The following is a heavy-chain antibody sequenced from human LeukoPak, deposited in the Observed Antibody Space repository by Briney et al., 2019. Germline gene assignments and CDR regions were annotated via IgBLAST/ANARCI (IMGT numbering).Heavy chain of an antibody. J-gene: IGHJ4*02. CDR2: IYHSGST. Sequence: SETLSLTCTVSGGSISSNNWWSWVRQPPGKGLEWIGEIYHSGSTNYNPSLKSRVTISVDKSKNQFSLKLSSVTAADTAVYYCATNPRQGDYVDYWGQGTLVTVSS. V-gene: IGHV4-4*02. CDR3: ATNPRQGDYVDY. CDR1: GGSISSNNW.